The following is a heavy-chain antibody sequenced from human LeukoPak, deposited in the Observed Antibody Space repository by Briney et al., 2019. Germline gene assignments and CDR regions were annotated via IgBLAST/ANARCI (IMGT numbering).Heavy chain of an antibody. CDR1: GGSISTYY. J-gene: IGHJ4*02. D-gene: IGHD3-22*01. V-gene: IGHV4-59*12. CDR2: IYYSGST. Sequence: SETLSLTCTVSGGSISTYYWSWIRQPPGKGLEWIGSIYYSGSTYYNPSLKSRVTISVDTSKNQFSLKLSSVTAADTAVYYCARDHGDSSGYYYIYWGQGTLVTVSS. CDR3: ARDHGDSSGYYYIY.